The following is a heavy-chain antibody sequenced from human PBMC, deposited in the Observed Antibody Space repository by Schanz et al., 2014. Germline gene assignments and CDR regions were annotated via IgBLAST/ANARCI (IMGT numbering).Heavy chain of an antibody. CDR1: GFTFSSNS. D-gene: IGHD5-12*01. CDR3: ARKVVATIGGYYDN. V-gene: IGHV3-48*01. Sequence: EVQLVESGGGLVQPGGSLRLSCAASGFTFSSNSMNWVRQAPGKGLEWVSYVSRSTPDIYYADSVKGRFTISRDNAENTLFLQMNSLRAEDTAVYYCARKVVATIGGYYDNWGQGTLVIVSS. CDR2: VSRSTPDI. J-gene: IGHJ4*02.